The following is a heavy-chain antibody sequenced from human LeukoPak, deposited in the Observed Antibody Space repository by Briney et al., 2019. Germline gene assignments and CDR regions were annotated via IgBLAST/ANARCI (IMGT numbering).Heavy chain of an antibody. CDR2: IKGDGSGK. CDR3: AELGITMIGGV. Sequence: QSGGSLRLSCAASGFTFSSYWMTWVRQAPGKGLEWVGNIKGDGSGKYYVDSVKGRFTISRDNAKNSLYLQMNSLRAEDTAVYYCAELGITMIGGVWGKGTTVTISS. J-gene: IGHJ6*04. D-gene: IGHD3-10*02. CDR1: GFTFSSYW. V-gene: IGHV3-7*01.